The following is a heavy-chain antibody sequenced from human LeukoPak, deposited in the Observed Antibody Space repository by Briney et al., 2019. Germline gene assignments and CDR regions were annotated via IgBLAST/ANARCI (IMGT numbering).Heavy chain of an antibody. J-gene: IGHJ4*02. V-gene: IGHV1-46*03. D-gene: IGHD2-15*01. Sequence: SVKVSCKASGYTFTSYYMHWVRQAPGQGLEWMGIINPSGGSTSYAQKFQCRVTITRDTSTSTVYMELSSLRSEDTAVYYCASIGANCSGGSCYGFSYWGQGTLVTVSS. CDR2: INPSGGST. CDR1: GYTFTSYY. CDR3: ASIGANCSGGSCYGFSY.